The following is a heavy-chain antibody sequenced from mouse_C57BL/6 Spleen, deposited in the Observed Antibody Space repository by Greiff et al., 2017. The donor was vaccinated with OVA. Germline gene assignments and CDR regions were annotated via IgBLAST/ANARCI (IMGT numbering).Heavy chain of an antibody. CDR2: IYPGDGDT. D-gene: IGHD4-1*01. J-gene: IGHJ2*01. Sequence: VKLQESGPELVKPGASVKISCKASGYAFSSSWMNWVKQRPGKGLEWIGRIYPGDGDTNYNGKFKGKATLTADKSSSTAYMQLSSLTSEDSAVYFCARERTGTGYFDYWGQGTTLTVSS. V-gene: IGHV1-82*01. CDR3: ARERTGTGYFDY. CDR1: GYAFSSSW.